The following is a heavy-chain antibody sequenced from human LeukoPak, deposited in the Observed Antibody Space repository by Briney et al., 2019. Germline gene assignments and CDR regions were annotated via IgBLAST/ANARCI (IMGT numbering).Heavy chain of an antibody. J-gene: IGHJ5*02. Sequence: SETLSLTCTVSGGSISSGSYYWSWIRQPAGKGLEWIGRIYTSGSTNYNPSLKSRVTMSVDTSKNQFSLKLSSVTAADTAVYYCARTRMAGTGGWFDPWGQGTLVTVSS. D-gene: IGHD6-19*01. CDR2: IYTSGST. CDR1: GGSISSGSYY. CDR3: ARTRMAGTGGWFDP. V-gene: IGHV4-61*02.